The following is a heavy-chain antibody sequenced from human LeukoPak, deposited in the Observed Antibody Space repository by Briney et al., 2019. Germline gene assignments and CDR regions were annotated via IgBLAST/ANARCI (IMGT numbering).Heavy chain of an antibody. CDR2: IYYSGRT. D-gene: IGHD1-26*01. V-gene: IGHV4-59*12. Sequence: SETLSLTCTVSGGSISTYYWSWIRQPPGKGLEWIGYIYYSGRTNYSSSLKSRVTISIDTSKNQFSLKLTSVTAADTAVYYCAREVVGATGWFDPWGQGILVTVSS. CDR3: AREVVGATGWFDP. J-gene: IGHJ5*02. CDR1: GGSISTYY.